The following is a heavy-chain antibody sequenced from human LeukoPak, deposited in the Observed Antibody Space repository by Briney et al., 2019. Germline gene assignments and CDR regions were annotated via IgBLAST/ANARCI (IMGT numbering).Heavy chain of an antibody. CDR1: GFTFSSYS. Sequence: GGSLRLSCAASGFTFSSYSMNWVRQAPGKGLEWVSYINGDSSTIYYADSVKGRFTISRDNAKNSLYLQMNSLRAEDTAVYYCASPFDYRGQGTLVTVSS. CDR2: INGDSSTI. CDR3: ASPFDY. J-gene: IGHJ4*02. V-gene: IGHV3-48*01.